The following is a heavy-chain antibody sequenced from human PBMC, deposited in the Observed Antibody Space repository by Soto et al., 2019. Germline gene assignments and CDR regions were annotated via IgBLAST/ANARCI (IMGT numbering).Heavy chain of an antibody. V-gene: IGHV1-2*04. CDR1: GYTFTGYY. J-gene: IGHJ5*02. D-gene: IGHD3-3*01. CDR2: VNPNSDGT. Sequence: ASVKVSCKASGYTFTGYYMHWVRQASGQGLEWMGWVNPNSDGTNYAQKIQGWVNMNRDTSISTAYMELSRLRSDDTAVYYCAREAVNYDFWSGPTTNWFAPWGQGTLVTVSS. CDR3: AREAVNYDFWSGPTTNWFAP.